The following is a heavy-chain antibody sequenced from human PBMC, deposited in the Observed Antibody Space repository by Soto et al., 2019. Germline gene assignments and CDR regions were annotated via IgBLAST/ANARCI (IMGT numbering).Heavy chain of an antibody. CDR1: GGSISSYY. V-gene: IGHV4-59*01. CDR2: IYYSGST. J-gene: IGHJ6*02. D-gene: IGHD4-17*01. Sequence: SETLSLTCTVSGGSISSYYWSWIRQPPGKGLEWIGYIYYSGSTNYNPSLKSRVTISVDTSKNQFSLKLSSVTAADTAVYYCARVRRLTTNYYYYGMDVWGQGTTVTVPS. CDR3: ARVRRLTTNYYYYGMDV.